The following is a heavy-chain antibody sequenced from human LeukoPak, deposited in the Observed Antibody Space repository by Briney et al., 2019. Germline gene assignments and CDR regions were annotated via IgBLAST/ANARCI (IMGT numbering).Heavy chain of an antibody. J-gene: IGHJ4*02. V-gene: IGHV4-4*07. CDR2: IYTSGST. Sequence: KPSETLSLTCTVSGGSISSYYWSWIRQPAGKGLEWIGRIYTSGSTNYNPSLKSRVTISVDTSKNQFSLKLSSVTAADTAVYYCASMAYCSRTTCPADYWGQGTLVTVSS. CDR1: GGSISSYY. D-gene: IGHD2-2*01. CDR3: ASMAYCSRTTCPADY.